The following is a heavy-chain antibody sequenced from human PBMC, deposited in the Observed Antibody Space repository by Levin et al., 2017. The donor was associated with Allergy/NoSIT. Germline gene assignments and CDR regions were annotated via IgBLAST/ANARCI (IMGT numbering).Heavy chain of an antibody. D-gene: IGHD3-22*01. V-gene: IGHV3-23*01. CDR2: ISGSGGNT. CDR3: AKDWGDDSSGYYFMTDY. J-gene: IGHJ4*02. Sequence: GESLKISCAASGFTFSSYAMSWVRQAPGKGLEWVSTISGSGGNTYYADSVKGRFTISRDNSKNTLYLQMNSLRAEDTAVYYCAKDWGDDSSGYYFMTDYWGQGTLVTVSS. CDR1: GFTFSSYA.